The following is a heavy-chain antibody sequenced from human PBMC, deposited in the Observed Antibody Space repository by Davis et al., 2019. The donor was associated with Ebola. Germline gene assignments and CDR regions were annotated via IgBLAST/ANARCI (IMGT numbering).Heavy chain of an antibody. CDR1: RFPFSRYW. V-gene: IGHV3-74*01. CDR3: ARDPHCSGGSCFGMDV. D-gene: IGHD2-15*01. Sequence: GESLKISCAASRFPFSRYWLPCVRQAPVPGLVWVSRINSDWSSTSYADSVKGRFTISRDNAKNTLYLQMNSLRAEDTAVYYCARDPHCSGGSCFGMDVWGQGTTVTVSS. CDR2: INSDWSST. J-gene: IGHJ6*02.